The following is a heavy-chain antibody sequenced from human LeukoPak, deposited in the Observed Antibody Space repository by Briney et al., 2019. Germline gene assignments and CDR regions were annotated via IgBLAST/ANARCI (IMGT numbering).Heavy chain of an antibody. CDR3: ARALRGDSWYSAY. V-gene: IGHV3-64*04. CDR2: ISDSGGST. D-gene: IGHD2-21*01. Sequence: GGSLRLSCSASGFPFSSYAMHWVRQAPGKGLEYVSAISDSGGSTYYADSVKGRFTISRDNSKNTLYLQMDSLRDEDTGVYYCARALRGDSWYSAYWGQGTLVTVSS. J-gene: IGHJ4*02. CDR1: GFPFSSYA.